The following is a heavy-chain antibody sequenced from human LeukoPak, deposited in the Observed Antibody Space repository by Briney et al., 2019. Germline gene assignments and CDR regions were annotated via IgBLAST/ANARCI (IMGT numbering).Heavy chain of an antibody. V-gene: IGHV4-59*08. CDR3: ARHTWEVRGVINWFDP. CDR2: IYYSGST. CDR1: GGSISSYY. Sequence: TSETLSLTCTVSGGSISSYYWSWIRQPPGKGLEWIGYIYYSGSTNYNPSLKSRVTISVDTSKNQFSLKLSSVTAADTAVYYCARHTWEVRGVINWFDPWGQGTLVTVSS. D-gene: IGHD3-10*01. J-gene: IGHJ5*02.